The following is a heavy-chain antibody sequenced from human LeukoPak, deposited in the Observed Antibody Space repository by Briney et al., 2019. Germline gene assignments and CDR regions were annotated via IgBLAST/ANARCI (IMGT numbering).Heavy chain of an antibody. D-gene: IGHD4-23*01. V-gene: IGHV4-59*08. CDR3: ARLGSTVVWDYYYGMDV. CDR1: GGSISSYY. CDR2: IYYSGST. Sequence: PSETLSLTCTVSGGSISSYYRSWIRQPPGKGLEWIGYIYYSGSTNYNPSLKSRVTISVDTSKNQFSLKLSSVTAADTAVYYCARLGSTVVWDYYYGMDVWGQGTTVTVSS. J-gene: IGHJ6*02.